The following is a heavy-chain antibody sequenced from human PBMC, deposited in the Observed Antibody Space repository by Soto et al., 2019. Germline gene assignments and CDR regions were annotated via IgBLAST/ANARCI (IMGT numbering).Heavy chain of an antibody. J-gene: IGHJ4*02. V-gene: IGHV1-69*02. Sequence: QVQLVQSGTEVKKPGSSVKVSCKASGDTFSFYTINWARQAPGLGLEWVGRINPIVSMSNYAQKFQGRVSRTADKSTSTAYMELRSLRSDDTAMYFCAASYGSGYRAFDYWGQGALVTVSS. D-gene: IGHD3-10*01. CDR1: GDTFSFYT. CDR2: INPIVSMS. CDR3: AASYGSGYRAFDY.